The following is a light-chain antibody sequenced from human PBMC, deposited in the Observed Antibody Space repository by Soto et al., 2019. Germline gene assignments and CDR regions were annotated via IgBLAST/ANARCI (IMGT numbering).Light chain of an antibody. CDR2: AAS. J-gene: IGKJ1*01. CDR1: QGISSW. CDR3: LQDYSYPWT. Sequence: DIQMTQSPSSVSASVGDGVTITCRATQGISSWLAWYQQKPGKAPKLLIYAASSLQSGVPSRFSGSASGTDFTLTISSLQPEDFATYYCLQDYSYPWTFGQGTKVDIK. V-gene: IGKV1-12*01.